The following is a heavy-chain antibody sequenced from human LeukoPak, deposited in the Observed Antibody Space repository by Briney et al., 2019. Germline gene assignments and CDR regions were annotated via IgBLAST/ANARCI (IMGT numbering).Heavy chain of an antibody. J-gene: IGHJ6*02. Sequence: ASVKVSCKASGYTFTSYGISWVRQAPGQGLEWMGWISAYNGNTNYAQKLQGRVTMTTDTSTSTAYMELRSLRSDDTAVYYCARAISTVILTGPPPYYYYYYGMDVWAKGPRSPSP. D-gene: IGHD3-9*01. CDR1: GYTFTSYG. V-gene: IGHV1-18*01. CDR3: ARAISTVILTGPPPYYYYYYGMDV. CDR2: ISAYNGNT.